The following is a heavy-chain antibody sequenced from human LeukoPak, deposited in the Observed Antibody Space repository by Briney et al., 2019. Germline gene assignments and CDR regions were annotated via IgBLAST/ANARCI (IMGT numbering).Heavy chain of an antibody. J-gene: IGHJ4*02. D-gene: IGHD1-26*01. Sequence: GGSLRLSCAASGFTFSNAWMTWVRQAPGKGLEWVANIKQDGSEKYYVDSVKGRFTISRDNAKKSLFLQMNSLRAEDTAVYYCARSGKWEPYDYWGQGTLVTVSS. CDR1: GFTFSNAW. V-gene: IGHV3-7*01. CDR2: IKQDGSEK. CDR3: ARSGKWEPYDY.